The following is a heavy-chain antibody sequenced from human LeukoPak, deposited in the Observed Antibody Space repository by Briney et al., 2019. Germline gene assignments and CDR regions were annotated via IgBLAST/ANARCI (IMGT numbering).Heavy chain of an antibody. V-gene: IGHV1-2*02. J-gene: IGHJ4*02. Sequence: ASVTVSCKASEYTFTGYYMHWVRQAPGQGLEWMGWINPNSGGTSYAQKFQGRVTMTRDTSTSTVYMELSSLRSEDTAVYYCARDHGERGYSYTNFDYWGQGTLVTVSS. CDR1: EYTFTGYY. D-gene: IGHD5-18*01. CDR3: ARDHGERGYSYTNFDY. CDR2: INPNSGGT.